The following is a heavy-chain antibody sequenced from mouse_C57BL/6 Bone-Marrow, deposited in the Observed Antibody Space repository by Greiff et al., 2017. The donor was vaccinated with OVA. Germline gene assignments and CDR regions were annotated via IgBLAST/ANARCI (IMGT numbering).Heavy chain of an antibody. J-gene: IGHJ1*03. D-gene: IGHD1-1*01. CDR3: ARSYYYGSSYVGYFDV. V-gene: IGHV1-55*01. CDR1: GYTFTSYW. CDR2: IYPGSGST. Sequence: QVQLQQPGAELVKPGASVKMSCKASGYTFTSYWITWVKQRPGQGLEWIGDIYPGSGSTNYNEKFQSKATLTVDTSSSTAYMQLSSLTSEDSAVYYCARSYYYGSSYVGYFDVWGTGTTVTVSS.